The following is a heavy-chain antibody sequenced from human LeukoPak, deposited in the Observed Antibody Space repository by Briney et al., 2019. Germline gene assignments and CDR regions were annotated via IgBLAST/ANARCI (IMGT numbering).Heavy chain of an antibody. V-gene: IGHV3-30*02. J-gene: IGHJ3*02. CDR2: IRDDGSNK. Sequence: GGSLRLSCAASGFTLRSYGMHWVRQAPGKGLEWVSFIRDDGSNKYYVDSVKGRFTVSRDDSKDTLYLQLNSLRPEDTAVYYCGKDLHQVFDIWGQGTMVTVSS. CDR1: GFTLRSYG. CDR3: GKDLHQVFDI. D-gene: IGHD2-2*01.